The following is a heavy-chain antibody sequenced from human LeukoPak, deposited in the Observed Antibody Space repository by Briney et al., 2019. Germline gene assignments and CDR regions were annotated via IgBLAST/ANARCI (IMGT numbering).Heavy chain of an antibody. D-gene: IGHD3-22*01. J-gene: IGHJ1*01. CDR1: GGSFSGYY. CDR3: ARVVSTYTYYYDSSGYLPPYFQH. V-gene: IGHV4-59*01. Sequence: SETLSLTCAVYGGSFSGYYWSWIRQPPGKGLEWIGYIYYSGSTNYNPSLKSRVTISVDTSKNQFSLKLSSVTAADTAVYYCARVVSTYTYYYDSSGYLPPYFQHWGQGTLVTVSS. CDR2: IYYSGST.